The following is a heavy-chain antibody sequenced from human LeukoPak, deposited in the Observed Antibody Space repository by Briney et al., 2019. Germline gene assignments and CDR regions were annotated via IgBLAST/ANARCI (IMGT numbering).Heavy chain of an antibody. CDR3: ARSSYYGSGRRLYYFDH. CDR1: GYTFTSYG. CDR2: ISAYNGNT. D-gene: IGHD3-10*01. J-gene: IGHJ4*02. V-gene: IGHV1-18*01. Sequence: ASVKVSCKASGYTFTSYGISWVRQAPGQGLEWMGWISAYNGNTNYAQKLQGRVTMTTDTSTSTAYMELRSLRSDDTAVYYCARSSYYGSGRRLYYFDHWGQGTLVTVSS.